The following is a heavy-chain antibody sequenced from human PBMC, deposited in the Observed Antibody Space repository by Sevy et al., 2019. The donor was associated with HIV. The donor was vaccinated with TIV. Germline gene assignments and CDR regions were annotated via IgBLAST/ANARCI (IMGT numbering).Heavy chain of an antibody. D-gene: IGHD2-15*01. Sequence: GESLKISCAASGFTFSSYWMSWVRQAPGKGLEWVANIKQDGSEKYYVDSVKGRFTISRDNAKNSLYLQMNSLRAEDTAVYYCARGSLISYCSGGSCYFDYWGQGTLVTVSS. CDR3: ARGSLISYCSGGSCYFDY. V-gene: IGHV3-7*03. CDR2: IKQDGSEK. CDR1: GFTFSSYW. J-gene: IGHJ4*02.